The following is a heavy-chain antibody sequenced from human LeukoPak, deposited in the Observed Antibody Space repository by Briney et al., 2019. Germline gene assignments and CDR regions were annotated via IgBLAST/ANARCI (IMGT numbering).Heavy chain of an antibody. CDR2: IYHSGST. D-gene: IGHD6-13*01. Sequence: SETLSLTCAVYGGSFSGYYWSWIRQPPGKGLEWIGSIYHSGSTYYNPSLKSRVTISVDTSKNQFSLKLSSVTAADTAVYYCARGTAAAGLDYWGQGTLVTVSS. J-gene: IGHJ4*02. CDR1: GGSFSGYY. CDR3: ARGTAAAGLDY. V-gene: IGHV4-34*01.